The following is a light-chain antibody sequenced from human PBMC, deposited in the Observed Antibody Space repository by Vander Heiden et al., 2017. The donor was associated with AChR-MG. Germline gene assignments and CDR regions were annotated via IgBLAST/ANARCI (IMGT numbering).Light chain of an antibody. CDR2: EVS. CDR1: SSDVGGYNY. CDR3: SSYTGSNNFGV. Sequence: QSALTQPPSASGPPGQSVTISCTGTSSDVGGYNYVSWYQQHPGKAPKVLIYEVSKRPSGVPDRFSGSKSGNTASLTVSGLQTEDEADYYCSSYTGSNNFGVFGGGTKLTVL. V-gene: IGLV2-8*01. J-gene: IGLJ2*01.